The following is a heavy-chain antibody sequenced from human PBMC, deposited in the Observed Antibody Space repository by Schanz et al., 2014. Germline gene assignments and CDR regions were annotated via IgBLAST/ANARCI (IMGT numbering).Heavy chain of an antibody. CDR3: AKEGSIYWDRSVDY. CDR1: GFTVSSNY. Sequence: QVQLVESGGGLIQPGGSLRLSCAVSGFTVSSNYMSWVRQAPGKGLRCVAVISGNGGEKYYADSVKGRFTISRDNSKNTLYLQMNSLRPEDTAVYYCAKEGSIYWDRSVDYWGQGTLVTVSS. V-gene: IGHV3-30*18. CDR2: ISGNGGEK. D-gene: IGHD1-26*01. J-gene: IGHJ4*02.